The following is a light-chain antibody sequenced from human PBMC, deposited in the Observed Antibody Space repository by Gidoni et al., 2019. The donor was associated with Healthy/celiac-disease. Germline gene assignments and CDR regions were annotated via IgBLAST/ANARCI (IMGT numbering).Light chain of an antibody. Sequence: DIQTTQSPSTLSASVGDRVTITCRASQSISSWLAWYQQKPGKAPKLLIYMASSLESGVPSRFSGSGSGTEFTLTISSLQPDDFATYYCQQYNSYSSTWTFGQXTKVEIK. CDR1: QSISSW. J-gene: IGKJ1*01. V-gene: IGKV1-5*03. CDR3: QQYNSYSSTWT. CDR2: MAS.